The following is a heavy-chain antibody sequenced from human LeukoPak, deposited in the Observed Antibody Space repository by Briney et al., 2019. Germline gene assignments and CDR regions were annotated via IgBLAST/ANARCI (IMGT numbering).Heavy chain of an antibody. D-gene: IGHD1-26*01. CDR3: ARERSGVGGADY. J-gene: IGHJ4*02. CDR1: GGSITSSSYY. V-gene: IGHV4-39*07. CDR2: VYYSGNT. Sequence: SETLSLTCTVSGGSITSSSYYWGWIRQPPGKGLEWIGSVYYSGNTYYNSSLKSRVTISVDTSENQFSLKLSSVTAADTALYYCARERSGVGGADYWGQGTLVTVSS.